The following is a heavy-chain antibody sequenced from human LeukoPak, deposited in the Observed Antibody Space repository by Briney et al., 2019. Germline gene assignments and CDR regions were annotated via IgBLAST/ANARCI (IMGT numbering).Heavy chain of an antibody. J-gene: IGHJ4*02. D-gene: IGHD3-22*01. CDR1: GYTFAGYY. CDR2: INPNSGVI. CDR3: ARDRDYSDTSGLFDY. V-gene: IGHV1-2*03. Sequence: LGASVKVSCKASGYTFAGYYIHWVRQAPGQGLEWVGWINPNSGVINSAQKFQGRVAMTRDASISTAYMELTGLKSDDTAVYYCARDRDYSDTSGLFDYWGQGTLVTVSS.